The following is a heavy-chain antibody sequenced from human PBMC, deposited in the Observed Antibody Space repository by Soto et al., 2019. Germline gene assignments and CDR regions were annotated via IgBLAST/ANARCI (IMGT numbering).Heavy chain of an antibody. Sequence: WTWLRQHPGKGLEWIGTIYFSGTTNYNPSLKSRVTISVDTSKSQFSLKLSSVTAADTAVYYCARRDRSGFSYWLDTWGQGTLVTVSS. CDR2: IYFSGTT. D-gene: IGHD3-22*01. CDR3: ARRDRSGFSYWLDT. J-gene: IGHJ5*02. V-gene: IGHV4-31*02.